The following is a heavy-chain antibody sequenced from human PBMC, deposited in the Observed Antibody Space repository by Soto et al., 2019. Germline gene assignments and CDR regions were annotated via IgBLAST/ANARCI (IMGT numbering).Heavy chain of an antibody. Sequence: GSLRLSCAASGFTFSIYAMSWVRQAPGKGLEWVSAISGSGGSTYYADSVKGRFTISRDNSKNTLYLQMNSLRAEDTAVYYCARGGLADLDYGMDVWGQGTTVTVSS. D-gene: IGHD6-19*01. CDR3: ARGGLADLDYGMDV. V-gene: IGHV3-23*01. CDR1: GFTFSIYA. J-gene: IGHJ6*02. CDR2: ISGSGGST.